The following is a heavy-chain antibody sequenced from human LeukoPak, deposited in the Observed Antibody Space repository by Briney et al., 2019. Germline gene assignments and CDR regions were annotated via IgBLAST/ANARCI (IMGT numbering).Heavy chain of an antibody. D-gene: IGHD6-19*01. V-gene: IGHV4-4*07. Sequence: PGGSLRLSCAASGFTFSSYSMNWVRQAPGKGLEWIGRIYTSGSTNYNPSLKSRVTMSVDTSKNQFSLKLSSVTAADTAVYYCARDQGIAVAGRVNWYFDLWGRGTLVTVSS. CDR3: ARDQGIAVAGRVNWYFDL. CDR1: GFTFSSYS. CDR2: IYTSGST. J-gene: IGHJ2*01.